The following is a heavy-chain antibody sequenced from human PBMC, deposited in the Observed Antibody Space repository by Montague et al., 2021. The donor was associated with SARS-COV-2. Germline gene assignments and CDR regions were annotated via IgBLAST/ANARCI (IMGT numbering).Heavy chain of an antibody. V-gene: IGHV4-39*07. Sequence: SETLSLTCTVSGGSISTTNYYWAWIRQPPGKGLEWVGSIYNSDNTYYNPSLESRLTMSVDTSKNQFSLKLRSVTAADAAVYYCARGAGYSSSWYLAFEIWGQGTMVIVSS. J-gene: IGHJ3*02. D-gene: IGHD6-13*01. CDR1: GGSISTTNYY. CDR2: IYNSDNT. CDR3: ARGAGYSSSWYLAFEI.